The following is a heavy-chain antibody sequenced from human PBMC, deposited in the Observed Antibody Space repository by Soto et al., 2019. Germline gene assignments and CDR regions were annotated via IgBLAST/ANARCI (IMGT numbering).Heavy chain of an antibody. Sequence: QVQLVESGGGVVQPGRSLRLSCSSSGFAFSIYGMHWVRQTPGKGLEWGALIWYDGSNKYYADSVKGRFTISRDDSKNTLYLQMQSLRVEDTAVYFCARSPPGVAGRYYFDFWGQGTLVTVSS. CDR1: GFAFSIYG. D-gene: IGHD6-19*01. J-gene: IGHJ4*02. CDR2: IWYDGSNK. V-gene: IGHV3-33*01. CDR3: ARSPPGVAGRYYFDF.